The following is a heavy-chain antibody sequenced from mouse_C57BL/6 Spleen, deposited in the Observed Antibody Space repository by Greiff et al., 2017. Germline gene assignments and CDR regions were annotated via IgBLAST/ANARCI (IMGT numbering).Heavy chain of an antibody. CDR2: INPGNGGT. CDR1: GYTFTSYW. CDR3: ARSGGNYAMDY. D-gene: IGHD3-1*01. V-gene: IGHV1-53*01. Sequence: QVQLKQPGTELVKPGASVKLSCKASGYTFTSYWMHWVKQRPGQGLEWIGNINPGNGGTNYNEKFKSKATLTVDKSSSTAYMQLSSLTSEDSAVYYCARSGGNYAMDYWGQGTSVTVSS. J-gene: IGHJ4*01.